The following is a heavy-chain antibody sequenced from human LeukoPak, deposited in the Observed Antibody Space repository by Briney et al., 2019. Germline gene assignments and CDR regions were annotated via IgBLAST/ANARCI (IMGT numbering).Heavy chain of an antibody. Sequence: GGSLRLSCAASGFTFSDYYMSWIRQAPGKGLEWVSYISSSGSTIYYADSVKGRFTISRDNAKNSLYLQMNSLRAEDTAVYYCARDRGYSYGFSYYFDYWGQGTLVTVSS. J-gene: IGHJ4*02. CDR3: ARDRGYSYGFSYYFDY. D-gene: IGHD5-18*01. V-gene: IGHV3-11*04. CDR1: GFTFSDYY. CDR2: ISSSGSTI.